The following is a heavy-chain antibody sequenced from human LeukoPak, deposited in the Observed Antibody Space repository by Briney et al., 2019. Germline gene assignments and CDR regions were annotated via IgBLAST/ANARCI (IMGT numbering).Heavy chain of an antibody. J-gene: IGHJ4*02. CDR2: INSDDSST. V-gene: IGHV3-74*01. Sequence: GGSLRLSCAASGFSFSTYWMHWVRQAPGKGLVWVSRINSDDSSTSYADSVQGRFTISRDNAKNTLYLQMNSLRAEDTAVYYCATCVAVPGLPDSWGQGTLVHVSS. CDR1: GFSFSTYW. CDR3: ATCVAVPGLPDS. D-gene: IGHD6-19*01.